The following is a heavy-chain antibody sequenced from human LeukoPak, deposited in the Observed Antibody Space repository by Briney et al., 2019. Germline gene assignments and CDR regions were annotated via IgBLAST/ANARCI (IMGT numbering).Heavy chain of an antibody. CDR1: GFTFSSYA. CDR2: TSYGGGNQ. Sequence: GRSLRLPCAASGFTFSSYAMHWVRQAPGKGLEWVAVTSYGGGNQYYADSVKGRFTLSRDNSKKTVYLQMTSLRPEDTAVYYCAREWRVVAATSAAFDIWGQGTMVTVSS. CDR3: AREWRVVAATSAAFDI. V-gene: IGHV3-30-3*01. J-gene: IGHJ3*02. D-gene: IGHD2-15*01.